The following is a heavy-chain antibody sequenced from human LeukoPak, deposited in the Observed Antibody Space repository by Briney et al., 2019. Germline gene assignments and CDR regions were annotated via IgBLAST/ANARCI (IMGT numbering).Heavy chain of an antibody. CDR2: IKEDGSER. CDR3: ARDITGTTGAIDF. Sequence: QSGGSLRLSCAASGFTFSSYGMHWVRQAPGKGLEWVANIKEDGSERYYVDSVQGRFTISRDNAKNSLYLQMNSLRAEDTAVYYCARDITGTTGAIDFWGQGTLVTVSS. V-gene: IGHV3-7*01. CDR1: GFTFSSYG. D-gene: IGHD1-20*01. J-gene: IGHJ4*02.